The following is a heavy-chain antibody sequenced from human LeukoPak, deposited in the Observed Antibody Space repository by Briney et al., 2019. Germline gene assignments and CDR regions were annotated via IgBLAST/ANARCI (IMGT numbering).Heavy chain of an antibody. Sequence: PSETLSLTCAVYGGSFSGYYWSWIRQPPGKGLEWIGEINHSGSTNYNPSLKSRVTISVDTSKNQFSLKLSSVTAADTAVYYCARESETGGYYYYYMDVWGKGTTVTISS. V-gene: IGHV4-34*01. CDR2: INHSGST. CDR1: GGSFSGYY. D-gene: IGHD7-27*01. CDR3: ARESETGGYYYYYMDV. J-gene: IGHJ6*03.